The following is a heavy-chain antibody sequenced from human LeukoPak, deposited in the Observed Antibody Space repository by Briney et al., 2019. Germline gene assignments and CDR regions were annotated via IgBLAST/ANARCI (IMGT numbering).Heavy chain of an antibody. V-gene: IGHV4-39*01. CDR2: IYYSGST. Sequence: SETLSLTCTVSGGSISSSSYYWGWIRQPPGKGREWGVSIYYSGSTYYNPSLKSRVTISVDTSKNQFSLKLSSVTAADTAVYYCASPSPTAWFDPWGQGTLVTVSS. CDR3: ASPSPTAWFDP. D-gene: IGHD4-17*01. CDR1: GGSISSSSYY. J-gene: IGHJ5*02.